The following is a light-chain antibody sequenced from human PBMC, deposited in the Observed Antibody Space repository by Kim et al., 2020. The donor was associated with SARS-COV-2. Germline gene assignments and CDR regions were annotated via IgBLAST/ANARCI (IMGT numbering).Light chain of an antibody. J-gene: IGLJ1*01. CDR2: HDS. V-gene: IGLV3-21*04. Sequence: SYELTQPPSVSVAPGEAAKIPCAGNNIGSKNVQWYQQKAGQAPVLVISHDSDRPSEIPDRFSGSNSGNTATLPISRVEAGDEADYYCQVWDGSTDHYVFGTGTKVTVL. CDR3: QVWDGSTDHYV. CDR1: NIGSKN.